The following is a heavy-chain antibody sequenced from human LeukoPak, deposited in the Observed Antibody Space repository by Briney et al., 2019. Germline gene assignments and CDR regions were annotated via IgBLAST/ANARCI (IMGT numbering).Heavy chain of an antibody. V-gene: IGHV3-11*04. CDR3: ARVLSTITAGRATSDY. Sequence: GGSLRLSCAASGFTFSDYYMSWIRQAPGKGLEWISYISSSGDTIFYADSVRGRFTISRDNARNSLYLQMNSLRAEDTAVYYCARVLSTITAGRATSDYWGQGTLVTVSS. CDR2: ISSSGDTI. D-gene: IGHD4-11*01. CDR1: GFTFSDYY. J-gene: IGHJ4*02.